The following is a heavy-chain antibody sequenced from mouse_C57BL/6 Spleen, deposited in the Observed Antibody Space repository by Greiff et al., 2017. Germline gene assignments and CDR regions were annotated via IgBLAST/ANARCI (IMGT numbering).Heavy chain of an antibody. CDR2: ISYDGSN. CDR3: ARDLNWDYFDY. V-gene: IGHV3-6*01. J-gene: IGHJ2*01. D-gene: IGHD4-1*02. CDR1: GYSITSGYY. Sequence: DVKLQESGPGLVKPSQSLSLTCSVTGYSITSGYYWNWIRQFPGNKLEWMGYISYDGSNNYNPSLKNRISITRDTSKNQFFLKLNSVTTEDTATYYCARDLNWDYFDYWGQGTTLTVSS.